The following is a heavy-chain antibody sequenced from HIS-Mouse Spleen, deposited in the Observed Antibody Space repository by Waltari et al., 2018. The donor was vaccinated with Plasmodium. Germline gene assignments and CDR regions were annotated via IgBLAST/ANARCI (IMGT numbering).Heavy chain of an antibody. J-gene: IGHJ4*02. CDR2: IYWDDDK. V-gene: IGHV2-5*02. D-gene: IGHD2-2*01. CDR1: GFSLSTSGVG. CDR3: AHRPDCSSTSCYGGFDY. Sequence: QITLKESGPTLVKPTQTLTLTCTFSGFSLSTSGVGVGWIRQPPGKALEWLALIYWDDDKRYSPSLKSRLTITKDTSKNQVVLTMTNMDPVDIATYYCAHRPDCSSTSCYGGFDYWGQGTLVTVSS.